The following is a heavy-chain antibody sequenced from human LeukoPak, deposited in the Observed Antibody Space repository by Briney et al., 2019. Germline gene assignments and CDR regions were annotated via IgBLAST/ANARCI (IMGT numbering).Heavy chain of an antibody. CDR2: ISYDGSNR. CDR3: ARDREIRDGYNGLDY. D-gene: IGHD5-24*01. CDR1: GFTFSSYA. Sequence: GGSLRLSCAASGFTFSSYAMHWVRQAPGKGLEWVAVISYDGSNRYYSDSVKGRFTISRDNSKNTLYLQMNSLRAEDTAVYYCARDREIRDGYNGLDYWGQGALVTVSS. V-gene: IGHV3-30-3*01. J-gene: IGHJ4*02.